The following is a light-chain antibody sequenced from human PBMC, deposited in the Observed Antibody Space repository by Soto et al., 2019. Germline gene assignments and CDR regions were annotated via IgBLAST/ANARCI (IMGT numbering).Light chain of an antibody. CDR1: QDISNY. J-gene: IGKJ4*01. Sequence: DIQMTQSPSSLSASVGDRVTITCRTSQDISNYLAWYQQKPGKVPKLLIYAASTLQSGVPSRFSGGGSGTDFSLTNSSLQPEDVATYCCQKYNSAPHTFGGGTKVEIQ. CDR3: QKYNSAPHT. CDR2: AAS. V-gene: IGKV1-27*01.